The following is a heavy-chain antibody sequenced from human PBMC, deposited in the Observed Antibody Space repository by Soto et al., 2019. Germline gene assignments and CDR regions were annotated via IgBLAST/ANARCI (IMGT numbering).Heavy chain of an antibody. V-gene: IGHV4-39*01. Sequence: QLQLQESGPGLVKPSETLSLTCTVSGGSISSSSYYWGWIRQPPGKGLEWIGSIYYSGSTYYNPSLKSRVTISVDTSKNQFSLKLSSVTAADTAVYYCARHPGPTGYSYGYDYWGQGTLVTVSS. J-gene: IGHJ4*02. CDR3: ARHPGPTGYSYGYDY. CDR2: IYYSGST. CDR1: GGSISSSSYY. D-gene: IGHD5-18*01.